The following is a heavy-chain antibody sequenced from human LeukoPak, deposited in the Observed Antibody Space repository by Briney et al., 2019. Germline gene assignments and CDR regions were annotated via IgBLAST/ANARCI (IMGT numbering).Heavy chain of an antibody. Sequence: PGGSLRLSCAASGFTFSSYGMHWVRQAPGKGLEWVAVISYDGSNKYYADSVKGRFTISRDNSKNTLYLQMNSLRAEDTAVYYCAKAWDYAYYFDYWGQGTLVTVSS. CDR2: ISYDGSNK. D-gene: IGHD3-16*01. CDR1: GFTFSSYG. J-gene: IGHJ4*02. CDR3: AKAWDYAYYFDY. V-gene: IGHV3-30*18.